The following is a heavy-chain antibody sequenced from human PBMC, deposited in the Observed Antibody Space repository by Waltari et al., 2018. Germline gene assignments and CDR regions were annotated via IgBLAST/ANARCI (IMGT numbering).Heavy chain of an antibody. CDR1: GYTFTGYY. D-gene: IGHD3-10*01. V-gene: IGHV1-2*06. J-gene: IGHJ3*02. Sequence: SGYTFTGYYMHWVRQAPGQGLEWMGRINPNSGGTNYAQKFQGRVTMTRDTSISTAYMELSRLRSDDTAVYYCASTSITMVRGVDDAFDIWGQGTMVTVSS. CDR3: ASTSITMVRGVDDAFDI. CDR2: INPNSGGT.